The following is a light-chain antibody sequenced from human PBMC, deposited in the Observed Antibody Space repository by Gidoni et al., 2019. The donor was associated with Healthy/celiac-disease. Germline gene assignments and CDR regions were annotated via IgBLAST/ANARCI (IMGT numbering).Light chain of an antibody. CDR2: DAS. CDR3: QQRSNWPLT. CDR1: QSVSSY. V-gene: IGKV3-11*01. Sequence: EIVLTQSPATLSLSPGERATLSCRASQSVSSYLAWYQQKPGQAPRLLIYDASNRATGIPARFSGSGSGTDFTLTISSLEPEDFAVYYWQQRSNWPLTFXPXTKVDIK. J-gene: IGKJ3*01.